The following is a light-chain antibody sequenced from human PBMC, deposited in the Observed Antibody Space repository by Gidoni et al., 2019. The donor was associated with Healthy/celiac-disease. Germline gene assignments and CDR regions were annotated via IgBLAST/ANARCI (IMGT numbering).Light chain of an antibody. CDR2: DAS. CDR1: QSVSSY. CDR3: QQRSNWPPIT. Sequence: EIVLTQSPATLSLSPGERATLSCRASQSVSSYLAWYQQKPGQAPRLLIYDASNRATGIPARFSGSGSGTDFTLTISSLEPEDFAVYYCQQRSNWPPITFGQRTRLEFK. V-gene: IGKV3-11*01. J-gene: IGKJ5*01.